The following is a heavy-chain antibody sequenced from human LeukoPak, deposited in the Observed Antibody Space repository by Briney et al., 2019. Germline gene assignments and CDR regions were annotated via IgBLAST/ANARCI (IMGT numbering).Heavy chain of an antibody. Sequence: ASVKVSCKASGYTFTGYYMHWVRQAPGQGLEWMGWINPNSGGTNYAQKFQGRVTMTRDTSISTAYMELSRLRSDDTAVYYCARGQYCTNGVCPSDYWGQGTLVTVSS. CDR3: ARGQYCTNGVCPSDY. CDR1: GYTFTGYY. CDR2: INPNSGGT. J-gene: IGHJ4*02. V-gene: IGHV1-2*02. D-gene: IGHD2-8*01.